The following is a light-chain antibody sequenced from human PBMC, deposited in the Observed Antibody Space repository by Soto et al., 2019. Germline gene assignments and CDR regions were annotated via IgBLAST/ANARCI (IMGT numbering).Light chain of an antibody. CDR3: QQSDSLPST. Sequence: DIQMTQSPSSLSASVGDRVTITCRASQDISNYLNWYQQRPGKAPKLLIYDASNLERGVPSRFSGTRSGTHFTFAITSLQPEDVATYCCQQSDSLPSTFGRGTRLEI. CDR1: QDISNY. V-gene: IGKV1-33*01. CDR2: DAS. J-gene: IGKJ5*01.